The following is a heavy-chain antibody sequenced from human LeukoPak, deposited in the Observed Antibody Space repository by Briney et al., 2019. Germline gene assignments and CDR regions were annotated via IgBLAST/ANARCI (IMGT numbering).Heavy chain of an antibody. D-gene: IGHD4-17*01. CDR2: ISSSSSYI. V-gene: IGHV3-21*01. Sequence: GGSLRLSCAASGFTFSSYSMNWVRQAPGKGLEWVSSISSSSSYIYYADSVKGRFTISRDNSKNTLYLQMNSLRAEDTAVYYCARALYGDYGYYFDYWGQGTLVTVSS. CDR1: GFTFSSYS. CDR3: ARALYGDYGYYFDY. J-gene: IGHJ4*02.